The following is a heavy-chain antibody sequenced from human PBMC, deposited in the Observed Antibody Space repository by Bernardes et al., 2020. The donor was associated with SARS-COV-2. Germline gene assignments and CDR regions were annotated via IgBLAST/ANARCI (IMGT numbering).Heavy chain of an antibody. J-gene: IGHJ3*02. CDR2: IYYSGRT. CDR3: ARDGDSSGYGAFDI. CDR1: SGSISSGRYY. V-gene: IGHV4-31*03. D-gene: IGHD3-22*01. Sequence: SETLSLTCTVSSGSISSGRYYWSWIRQHPGKGLEWIGYIYYSGRTYYNPSLKSRVTISVDTFKNQFSLKVTSVTAADTAVYYCARDGDSSGYGAFDIWGQGRMVIVSS.